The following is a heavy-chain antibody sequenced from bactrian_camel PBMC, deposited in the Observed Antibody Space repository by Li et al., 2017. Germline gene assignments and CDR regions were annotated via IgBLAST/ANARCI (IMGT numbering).Heavy chain of an antibody. CDR3: AADARPGLCHVTFRADIKSTPGDWSY. D-gene: IGHD4*01. CDR2: IYINGGST. CDR1: GNIHSSNR. J-gene: IGHJ4*01. Sequence: HVQLVESGGGSVQAGGSLRLSCVASGNIHSSNRMGWIRQAPGKERGGVASIYINGGSTWYTDSVKGRFTISQDNSKNTAYLQMNSLKPEDTAMYFCAADARPGLCHVTFRADIKSTPGDWSYWGQGTQVTVS. V-gene: IGHV3S53*01.